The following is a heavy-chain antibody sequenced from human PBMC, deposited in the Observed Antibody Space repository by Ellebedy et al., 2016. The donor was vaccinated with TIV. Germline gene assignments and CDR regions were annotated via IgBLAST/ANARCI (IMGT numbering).Heavy chain of an antibody. D-gene: IGHD3-3*01. CDR1: GFTFSSYA. CDR3: AKVVTIFGVAEYYFGY. V-gene: IGHV3-23*01. Sequence: GESLKISXAASGFTFSSYAMSWVRQAPGKGLEWVSAISGSGGSTYYADSVKGRFTISRDNSKNTLYLQMNSLRAEDTAVYYCAKVVTIFGVAEYYFGYWGQGTLVTVSS. J-gene: IGHJ4*02. CDR2: ISGSGGST.